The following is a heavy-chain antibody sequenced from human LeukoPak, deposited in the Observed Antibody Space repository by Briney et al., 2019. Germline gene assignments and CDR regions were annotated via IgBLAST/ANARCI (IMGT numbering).Heavy chain of an antibody. CDR2: ITPNTGGT. D-gene: IGHD2-15*01. CDR1: AYTFIDYY. V-gene: IGHV1-2*07. J-gene: IGHJ3*02. CDR3: ARGGVVGLDAFDI. Sequence: GASVKVSCKASAYTFIDYYLHWVRQAPGRGLEWMGWITPNTGGTNYAHNFQGRITMTRDTSVNTAYLELSRLRSDDTAVYYCARGGVVGLDAFDIWGQGTMLTVSS.